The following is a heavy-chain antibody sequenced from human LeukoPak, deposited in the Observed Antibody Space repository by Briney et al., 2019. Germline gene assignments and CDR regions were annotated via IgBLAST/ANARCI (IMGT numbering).Heavy chain of an antibody. Sequence: SGPTLVNPTQTLTLTCTFSGFSLSTRGMRVSWIRQPPGKALEWLARINWNDDKFYSTSLKTRLTISKDTAKNQVVLTMTNMDPVDTATYYCARTLYYYDSSGYYNTGDDAFDIWGQGTMVTVSS. J-gene: IGHJ3*02. CDR1: GFSLSTRGMR. V-gene: IGHV2-70*04. CDR2: INWNDDK. CDR3: ARTLYYYDSSGYYNTGDDAFDI. D-gene: IGHD3-22*01.